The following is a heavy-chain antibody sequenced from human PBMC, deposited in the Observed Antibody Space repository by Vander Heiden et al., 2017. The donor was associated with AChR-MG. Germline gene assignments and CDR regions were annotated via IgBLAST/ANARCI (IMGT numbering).Heavy chain of an antibody. Sequence: EVQLVESGGGLVKPGGSLRLSCAASGFTFSSYSMNWVRQAPGKGLEWVSSISSSSSYIYYADSVKGRFTISRDNAKNSLYLQMNSLRTEDTAVYYCARGPPLNDSSGYYYNDAFDIWGQGTMVTVSS. D-gene: IGHD3-22*01. CDR1: GFTFSSYS. CDR2: ISSSSSYI. CDR3: ARGPPLNDSSGYYYNDAFDI. J-gene: IGHJ3*02. V-gene: IGHV3-21*01.